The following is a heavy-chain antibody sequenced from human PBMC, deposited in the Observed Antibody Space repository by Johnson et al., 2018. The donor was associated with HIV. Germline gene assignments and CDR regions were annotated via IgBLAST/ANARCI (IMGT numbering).Heavy chain of an antibody. CDR2: IKSDGGST. Sequence: MLLVESGGGVVQPGGSLRLSCVVSGFTFKTYWMHWVRQAPGKGLVWVARIKSDGGSTSYVDSVKGRFIISRDNTKNTLYLQMNSLRADDTAVYYCAREGPSERAGFDIWGQGTMVTVSS. CDR1: GFTFKTYW. J-gene: IGHJ3*02. V-gene: IGHV3-74*01. CDR3: AREGPSERAGFDI.